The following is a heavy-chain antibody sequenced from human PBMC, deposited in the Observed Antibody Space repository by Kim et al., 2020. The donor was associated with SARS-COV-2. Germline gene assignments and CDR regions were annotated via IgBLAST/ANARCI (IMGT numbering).Heavy chain of an antibody. CDR2: ISDSAGRT. J-gene: IGHJ4*02. Sequence: GGSLRLSCAASGFTFTRYWMDWVRRAPGKGLEWVSTISDSAGRTYDADSVKGRFTISRDNSKNTLYLQMNSLRAEDTAVYYCAKEGGSSWDFDYWGQGTLVTVSS. D-gene: IGHD6-13*01. V-gene: IGHV3-23*01. CDR1: GFTFTRYW. CDR3: AKEGGSSWDFDY.